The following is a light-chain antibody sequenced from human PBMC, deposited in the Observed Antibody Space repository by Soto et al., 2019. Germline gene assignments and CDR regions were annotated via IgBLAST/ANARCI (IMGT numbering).Light chain of an antibody. CDR2: GAS. Sequence: EIVRTQSPATLSVSPGERATLSCRASQSVSSNLAWYQQKPGQAPRLLIYGASTRATGIPDRFSGSGSGTEFTLPISSLQSEDFAVYYCQHYNNWPPYTFGEGTKLEIK. J-gene: IGKJ2*01. CDR1: QSVSSN. V-gene: IGKV3-15*01. CDR3: QHYNNWPPYT.